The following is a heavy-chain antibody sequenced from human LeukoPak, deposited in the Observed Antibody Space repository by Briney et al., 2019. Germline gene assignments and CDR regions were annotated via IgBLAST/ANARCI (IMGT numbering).Heavy chain of an antibody. CDR3: VISYGGIRPFDY. CDR1: GGSFSGYY. Sequence: PSETLSLTCAVYGGSFSGYYWSWIRQPPGKGLEWIGEINHSGSTNYNPSLKSRVTISVDTSKNQFSLKLSSVTAADTAVYYCVISYGGIRPFDYWGQGTLVTVSS. D-gene: IGHD5-18*01. J-gene: IGHJ4*02. V-gene: IGHV4-34*01. CDR2: INHSGST.